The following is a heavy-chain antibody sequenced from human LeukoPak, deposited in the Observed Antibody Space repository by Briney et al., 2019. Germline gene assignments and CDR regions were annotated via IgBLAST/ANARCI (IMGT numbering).Heavy chain of an antibody. V-gene: IGHV1-24*01. CDR3: ARESLRNYYDSSGYYFDY. J-gene: IGHJ4*02. Sequence: ASVKVSCKVSGYTLTELSMHWVRQAPGKGLEWMGGFDPEDGETIYAQKFQGRVTMTEDTSTDTAYMELSSLRSEDTAVYYCARESLRNYYDSSGYYFDYWGQGTLVTVSS. CDR2: FDPEDGET. D-gene: IGHD3-22*01. CDR1: GYTLTELS.